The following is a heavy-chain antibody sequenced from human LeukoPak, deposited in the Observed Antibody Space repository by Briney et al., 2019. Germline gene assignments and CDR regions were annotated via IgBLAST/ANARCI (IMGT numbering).Heavy chain of an antibody. J-gene: IGHJ6*02. D-gene: IGHD2-2*01. V-gene: IGHV3-21*01. CDR1: GFTCSSYS. CDR2: ISSTSSYI. Sequence: GGSLRLSCAASGFTCSSYSMNWVRQAPGKGLEWVSSISSTSSYIYYADSVKGRFTISRDNAKNSLYLQLNSLRAEDTAVYYCARDLPGYCSSTSCSSNGMDVWGQGTTVTVSS. CDR3: ARDLPGYCSSTSCSSNGMDV.